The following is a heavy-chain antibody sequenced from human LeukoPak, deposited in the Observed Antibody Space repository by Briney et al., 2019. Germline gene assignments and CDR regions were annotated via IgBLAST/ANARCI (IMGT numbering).Heavy chain of an antibody. J-gene: IGHJ4*02. D-gene: IGHD4/OR15-4a*01. Sequence: SETLSLTCTVSGGSISSYYWSWIRQPPGKGLEWIGYIYYSGSTNYNPSLKSRVTISVDTSKNQFSLKLSSVTAADTAVYYCARGPSRGGVHFDYWGQGTLVTVSS. V-gene: IGHV4-59*01. CDR1: GGSISSYY. CDR3: ARGPSRGGVHFDY. CDR2: IYYSGST.